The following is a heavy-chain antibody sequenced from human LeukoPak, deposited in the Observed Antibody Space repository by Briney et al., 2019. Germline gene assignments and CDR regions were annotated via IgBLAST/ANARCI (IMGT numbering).Heavy chain of an antibody. D-gene: IGHD4-17*01. CDR2: IYYSGST. CDR3: ARRRMWVRSFDY. J-gene: IGHJ4*02. Sequence: SETLSLTCTVSGGSISSSSYYWGWIRQPPGKGLEWIGSIYYSGSTYYNPSLKSRVTISVDTSKNQFSLKLSSVTAADTAVYYCARRRMWVRSFDYWGQGTLVTVSS. CDR1: GGSISSSSYY. V-gene: IGHV4-39*01.